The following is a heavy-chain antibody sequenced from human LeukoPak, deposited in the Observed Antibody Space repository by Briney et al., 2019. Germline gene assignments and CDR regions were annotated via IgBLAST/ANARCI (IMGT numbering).Heavy chain of an antibody. D-gene: IGHD4-17*01. J-gene: IGHJ2*01. CDR3: ARGGNHGDYWYFDL. V-gene: IGHV3-7*01. CDR1: EFTFSNFW. Sequence: GGSLRLSCSASEFTFSNFWMSWVRQAPGKGPEWVANIKQDGSEKNYTISRDNAETSLHLQMNSLRAEDTAVYYCARGGNHGDYWYFDLWGRGTLVTVSS. CDR2: IKQDGSEK.